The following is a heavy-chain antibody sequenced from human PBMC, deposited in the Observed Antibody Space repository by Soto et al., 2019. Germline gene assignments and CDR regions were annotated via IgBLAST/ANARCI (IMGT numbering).Heavy chain of an antibody. V-gene: IGHV1-69*02. J-gene: IGHJ3*02. Sequence: SVKVSCKASGGTFSSYTISWVRQAPGQGLEWMGRIIPILGIANYAQKFQGRVTITADKSTSTAYMELSSLRSEDTAVYYCESWDPGLDAFDIWGQGTMVTVSS. CDR1: GGTFSSYT. D-gene: IGHD1-26*01. CDR3: ESWDPGLDAFDI. CDR2: IIPILGIA.